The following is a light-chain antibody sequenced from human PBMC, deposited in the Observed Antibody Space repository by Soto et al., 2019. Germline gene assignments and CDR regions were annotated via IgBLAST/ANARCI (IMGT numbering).Light chain of an antibody. CDR2: EVS. CDR1: MRDVGAYNL. CDR3: SAYTARSTLV. Sequence: QLVLTQPASVSGSAGQSITISCSGTMRDVGAYNLVSWYQQHPGTAPKLIIYEVSNRPSGISSRFSGSRSGNTASLTISGLQSEDEGDYDCSAYTARSTLVFGGGTKLTVL. J-gene: IGLJ3*02. V-gene: IGLV2-14*01.